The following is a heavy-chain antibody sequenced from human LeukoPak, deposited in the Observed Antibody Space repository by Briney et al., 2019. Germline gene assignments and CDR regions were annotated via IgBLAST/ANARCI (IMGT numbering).Heavy chain of an antibody. V-gene: IGHV3-48*04. CDR1: GFTFSSYA. CDR2: ISSSSSTI. Sequence: GGSLRLSCAASGFTFSSYAMSWVRQAPGKGLEWVSYISSSSSTIYYADSVKGRFTISRDNAKNSLYLQMNSLRAEDTAVYYCARDPRGRSVVTAIPNIWGQGTMVTVSS. CDR3: ARDPRGRSVVTAIPNI. D-gene: IGHD2-21*02. J-gene: IGHJ3*02.